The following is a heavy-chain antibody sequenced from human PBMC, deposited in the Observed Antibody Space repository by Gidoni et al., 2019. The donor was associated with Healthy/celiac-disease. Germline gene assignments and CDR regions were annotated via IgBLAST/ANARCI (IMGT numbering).Heavy chain of an antibody. Sequence: QVQLQESGPGLVKPSQTLSLTCTVSGGSISSGSYYWSWIRQPAGKGLEWIGRIYTSGSTNYNPSLKSRVTISVDTSKNQFSLKLSSVTAADTAVYYCARVRSTGPKGGYFDYWGQGTLVTVSS. V-gene: IGHV4-61*02. D-gene: IGHD1-1*01. CDR3: ARVRSTGPKGGYFDY. CDR1: GGSISSGSYY. CDR2: IYTSGST. J-gene: IGHJ4*02.